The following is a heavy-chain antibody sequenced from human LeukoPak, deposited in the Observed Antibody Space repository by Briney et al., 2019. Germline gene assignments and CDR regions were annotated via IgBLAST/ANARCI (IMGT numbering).Heavy chain of an antibody. D-gene: IGHD3-10*01. V-gene: IGHV3-23*01. CDR3: TSRLRGSVSGSY. CDR1: GFSLSNAW. Sequence: GSLRLSCAASGFSLSNAWMSWVRQVPGKGLEWVSGISDNGGSTSYADSVKGRFTISRDNSKNTVYLQVNSLRAEDTAVYYCTSRLRGSVSGSYWGQGTLVTVSS. J-gene: IGHJ4*02. CDR2: ISDNGGST.